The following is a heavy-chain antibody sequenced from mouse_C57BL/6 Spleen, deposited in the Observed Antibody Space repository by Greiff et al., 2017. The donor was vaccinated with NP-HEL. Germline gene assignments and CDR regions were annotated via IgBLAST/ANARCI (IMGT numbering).Heavy chain of an antibody. D-gene: IGHD2-1*01. CDR2: IDPNRGGT. Sequence: QVQLQQPGAELVKPGASVKLSCKASGYTFTSYWMHWVKQRPGRGLEWIVRIDPNRGGTKYNEKFKSKATLTVDKPSSTAYMQLSSLTSEDSAVYYCARSWGNDAMDYWGQGTSVTVSS. CDR1: GYTFTSYW. J-gene: IGHJ4*01. CDR3: ARSWGNDAMDY. V-gene: IGHV1-72*01.